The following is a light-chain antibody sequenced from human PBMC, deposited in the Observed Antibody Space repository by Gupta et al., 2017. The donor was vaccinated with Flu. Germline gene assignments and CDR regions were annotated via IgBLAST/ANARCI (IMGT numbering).Light chain of an antibody. Sequence: TLVESASIYCRSSQSRLNRDGNNSMDWYLQKPGQSPQLLVYWGSNRASGVPDRFSGSGSGTDFTLNISRVEADDVGVYYCMQSVQNPPYTFGQGTKVEIK. CDR1: QSRLNRDGNNS. J-gene: IGKJ2*01. CDR2: WGS. V-gene: IGKV2-28*01. CDR3: MQSVQNPPYT.